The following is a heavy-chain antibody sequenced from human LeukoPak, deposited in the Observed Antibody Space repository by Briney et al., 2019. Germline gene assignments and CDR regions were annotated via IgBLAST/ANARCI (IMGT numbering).Heavy chain of an antibody. Sequence: GGSLRLSCAASGFTFSDYYMSWIRQAPGKGLEWVSYISSSGSTIYYADSVRGRFTISRDNAKNSLYLQMNSLRVEDTAVYYCAKNRGAGSHYYYHMNVWGKGTTVTASS. CDR3: AKNRGAGSHYYYHMNV. V-gene: IGHV3-11*01. J-gene: IGHJ6*03. CDR2: ISSSGSTI. CDR1: GFTFSDYY. D-gene: IGHD1-26*01.